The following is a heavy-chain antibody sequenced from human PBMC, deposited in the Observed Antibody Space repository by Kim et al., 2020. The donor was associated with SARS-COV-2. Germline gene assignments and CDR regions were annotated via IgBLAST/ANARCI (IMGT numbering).Heavy chain of an antibody. CDR1: GFTFSSYW. J-gene: IGHJ6*02. CDR3: AREDSSGWYDRDYYYGMDV. D-gene: IGHD6-19*01. CDR2: IKQDGSEK. Sequence: GGSLRLSCAASGFTFSSYWMSWVRQAPGKGLEWVANIKQDGSEKYYVDSVKGRFTISRDNAKNSLYLQMNSLRAEDTAVYYCAREDSSGWYDRDYYYGMDVWGQGTTVTVSS. V-gene: IGHV3-7*01.